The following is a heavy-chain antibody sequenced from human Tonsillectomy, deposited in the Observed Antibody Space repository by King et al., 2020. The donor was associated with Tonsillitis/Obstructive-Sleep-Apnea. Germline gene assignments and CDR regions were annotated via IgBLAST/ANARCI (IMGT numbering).Heavy chain of an antibody. CDR2: IIPIIGIA. V-gene: IGHV1-69*04. J-gene: IGHJ4*02. D-gene: IGHD3-22*01. Sequence: QLVQSGAEVKKPGSSVKVSCKASGGTLSSYGISWVRQAPGQGLEWMGRIIPIIGIANYAQNFQGRVTITADKSTSTAYMELSSLRSKDTAVYYCARDIATMLDDYWGQGTLVTVSS. CDR1: GGTLSSYG. CDR3: ARDIATMLDDY.